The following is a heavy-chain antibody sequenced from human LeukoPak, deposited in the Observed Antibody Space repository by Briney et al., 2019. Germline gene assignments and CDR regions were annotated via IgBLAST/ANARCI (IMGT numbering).Heavy chain of an antibody. CDR3: ARDRYYYGSGSYGAY. V-gene: IGHV1-18*04. Sequence: ASVKVSCKASGYTFTSYGISWVRQAPGQGLEWMGWISAYNGNTNYAQKLQGRVTMTTDKSTSTAYMELRSLRSDDTAVYYCARDRYYYGSGSYGAYWGQGTLVTVSS. CDR1: GYTFTSYG. CDR2: ISAYNGNT. J-gene: IGHJ4*02. D-gene: IGHD3-10*01.